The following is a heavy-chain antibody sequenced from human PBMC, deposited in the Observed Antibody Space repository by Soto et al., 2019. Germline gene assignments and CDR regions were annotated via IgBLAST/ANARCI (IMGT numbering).Heavy chain of an antibody. CDR2: IYHSGST. V-gene: IGHV4-4*02. CDR3: ARLGSSGLYFDY. D-gene: IGHD6-13*01. CDR1: GNSISSSNW. J-gene: IGHJ4*02. Sequence: VQLQESGPGLEKPSGTLSLTCTVSGNSISSSNWWSWVRQPPGKGLEWIGEIYHSGSTNYNPSLKSRVTISVDKSKNQFSLKLNSVTAADTAIYYCARLGSSGLYFDYWGQGTLVTVSS.